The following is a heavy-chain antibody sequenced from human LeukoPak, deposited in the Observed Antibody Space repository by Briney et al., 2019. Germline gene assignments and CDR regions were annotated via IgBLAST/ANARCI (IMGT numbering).Heavy chain of an antibody. D-gene: IGHD3-22*01. J-gene: IGHJ4*02. V-gene: IGHV5-51*01. CDR1: GYSFTSYW. Sequence: GESLKISCKGSGYSFTSYWIGWVRQMPGKGLEWMGIIYPGDSDTRYSPSFQGQVTISADKSNSTAYLQWSSLKASDTAMYYCARPPGRYYYDSSGYYSPYYFDYWGQGTLVTVSS. CDR3: ARPPGRYYYDSSGYYSPYYFDY. CDR2: IYPGDSDT.